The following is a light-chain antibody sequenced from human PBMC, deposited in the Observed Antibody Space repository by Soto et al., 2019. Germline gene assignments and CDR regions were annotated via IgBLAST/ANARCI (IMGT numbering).Light chain of an antibody. CDR3: QQRSNWPIN. Sequence: EIVMTQSPATLSVSPGERATLSCRASQSVSSNLAWYQQKPGQAPRLLIYGASTRATGIPARFSGSGSGTAFTLTISSLEPEDFAVYYCQQRSNWPINFGQGTRLEI. V-gene: IGKV3-15*01. J-gene: IGKJ5*01. CDR1: QSVSSN. CDR2: GAS.